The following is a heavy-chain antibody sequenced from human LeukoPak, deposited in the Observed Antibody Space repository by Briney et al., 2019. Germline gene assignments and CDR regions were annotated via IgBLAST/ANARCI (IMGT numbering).Heavy chain of an antibody. V-gene: IGHV4-39*02. CDR1: GGSISSSSYY. CDR2: IHHSGSA. J-gene: IGHJ4*02. Sequence: PSETLSLTCTVSGGSISSSSYYWGWIRQPPGRGLEWIGEIHHSGSAKYNPSLKSRVTLSVDKPNNHFFLNLTSVSAADTAVYYCARSSGGYVPLEYWGQGTLVIVSS. CDR3: ARSSGGYVPLEY. D-gene: IGHD1-26*01.